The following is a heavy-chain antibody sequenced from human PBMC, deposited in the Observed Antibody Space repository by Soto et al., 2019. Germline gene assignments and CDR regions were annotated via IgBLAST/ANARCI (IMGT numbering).Heavy chain of an antibody. CDR2: ISFDGSYE. J-gene: IGHJ4*02. V-gene: IGHV3-30-3*01. D-gene: IGHD6-19*01. CDR3: ARGAGITVASTSFDY. Sequence: QVQLVESGGGVVQPGRSLRLSCAASGFTFSSYSIHWVRQAPGTGLEWVAVISFDGSYEYYADSVKGRFTISRDNSKNTLYLQMNSLRAEDTAVYYCARGAGITVASTSFDYWGQGTLVTVSS. CDR1: GFTFSSYS.